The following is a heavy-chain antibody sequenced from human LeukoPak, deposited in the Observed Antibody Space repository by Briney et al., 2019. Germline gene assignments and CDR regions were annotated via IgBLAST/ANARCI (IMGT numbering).Heavy chain of an antibody. V-gene: IGHV3-23*01. Sequence: PGGSLRLSCAASGFTFSSYAMSWVRQAPGKGLEWVSAISGSGGSTYYADSVKGRFTISRDNSKNTLYLQMNSLRAEDTAVYYCAKEGHYDYVWGSYRYTTPEFDYWGQGTLVTVSS. CDR2: ISGSGGST. J-gene: IGHJ4*02. CDR3: AKEGHYDYVWGSYRYTTPEFDY. CDR1: GFTFSSYA. D-gene: IGHD3-16*02.